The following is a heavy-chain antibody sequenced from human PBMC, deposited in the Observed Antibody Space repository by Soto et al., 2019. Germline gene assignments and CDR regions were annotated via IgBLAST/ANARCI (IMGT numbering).Heavy chain of an antibody. Sequence: EVQLVESGGGLVQPGESLTLSCAASGFPFSSYWMHWVRQAPGKGLVWVSRIKSDGSGTYYADSVQDRFTISRDNARNLVYLLMSSLGVVDMAVYFCARGDGARCDGNGYLGRHWGQGALVTVSS. D-gene: IGHD5-18*01. CDR3: ARGDGARCDGNGYLGRH. CDR1: GFPFSSYW. J-gene: IGHJ4*02. V-gene: IGHV3-74*01. CDR2: IKSDGSGT.